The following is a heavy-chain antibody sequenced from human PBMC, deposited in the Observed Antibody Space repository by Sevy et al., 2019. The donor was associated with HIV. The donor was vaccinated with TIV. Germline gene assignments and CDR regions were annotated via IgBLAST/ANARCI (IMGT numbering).Heavy chain of an antibody. J-gene: IGHJ6*02. Sequence: GGSLRLSCADSGFTFSDHYMDWVRQAPGKGLEWVGRTRNKANSYTTKYAASVKGRFTISRDDSKNSLYLQMNSLKTEDTAVYYCARASRRDYYYGMDVWGQGTTVTVSS. CDR2: TRNKANSYTT. CDR1: GFTFSDHY. V-gene: IGHV3-72*01. CDR3: ARASRRDYYYGMDV.